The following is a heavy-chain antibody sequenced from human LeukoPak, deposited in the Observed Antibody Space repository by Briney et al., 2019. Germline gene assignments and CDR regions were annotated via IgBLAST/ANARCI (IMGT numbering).Heavy chain of an antibody. D-gene: IGHD2-8*01. CDR3: ARSAGHCSNGICFTDYYMDV. CDR1: GYSFTEHY. V-gene: IGHV1-2*02. J-gene: IGHJ6*03. Sequence: WASVQVSCKASGYSFTEHYIYWVRQAPGQGLEWVGRINCNSGDANSAQKFQGRVTMTRDTSVSTAYMDLSSVTSDDTDVYFCARSAGHCSNGICFTDYYMDVWGRGTTLIVSS. CDR2: INCNSGDA.